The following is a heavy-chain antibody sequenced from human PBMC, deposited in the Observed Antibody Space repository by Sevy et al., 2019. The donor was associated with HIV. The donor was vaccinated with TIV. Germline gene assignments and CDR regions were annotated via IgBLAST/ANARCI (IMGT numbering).Heavy chain of an antibody. J-gene: IGHJ4*01. V-gene: IGHV3-30-3*01. Sequence: GGSLRLSCAASGFTFSSYAMHWVRQAPGKGLEWVAVISYDGSNKYYADSVKGRFTISRDNSKNTLYLQMNSLRAEDTAVYYCARDVTYYDSSGYDFEHWGHGTLVTVSS. CDR1: GFTFSSYA. CDR3: ARDVTYYDSSGYDFEH. CDR2: ISYDGSNK. D-gene: IGHD3-22*01.